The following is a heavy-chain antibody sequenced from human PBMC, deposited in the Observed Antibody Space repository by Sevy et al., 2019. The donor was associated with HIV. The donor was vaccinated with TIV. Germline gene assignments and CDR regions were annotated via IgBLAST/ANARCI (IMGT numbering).Heavy chain of an antibody. CDR2: FSFGCGKI. CDR3: TREGCTKPHDY. Sequence: GGSLRLSCAASGFTFSKYSMSWIRQTPGKGLEWVSTFSFGCGKINYANSVKGRFTISRDDSRNTFYLQMNSLRAEDTAIFYCTREGCTKPHDYWGQGTVVTVSS. J-gene: IGHJ4*02. D-gene: IGHD2-8*01. V-gene: IGHV3-23*01. CDR1: GFTFSKYS.